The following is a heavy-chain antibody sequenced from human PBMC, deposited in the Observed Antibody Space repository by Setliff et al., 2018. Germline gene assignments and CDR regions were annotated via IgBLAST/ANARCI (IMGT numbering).Heavy chain of an antibody. V-gene: IGHV4-59*11. Sequence: SETLSLTCTVSGGSISSRYWNWIRQPPGKGLEWIGYIFYSGSTNYNPSLKSRVTISVDTSKNQFSLKLSSVTAADTAVYYCARVFYYGSGSYLYYFDSWGQGTQVTVSS. CDR2: IFYSGST. J-gene: IGHJ4*02. CDR1: GGSISSRY. CDR3: ARVFYYGSGSYLYYFDS. D-gene: IGHD3-10*01.